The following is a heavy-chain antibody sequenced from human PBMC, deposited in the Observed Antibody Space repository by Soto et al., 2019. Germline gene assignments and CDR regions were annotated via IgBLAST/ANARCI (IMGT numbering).Heavy chain of an antibody. D-gene: IGHD4-17*01. CDR3: AKDSAYGDYYYYYGMDV. Sequence: EVQLLESGGGLVQPGGSLTLSCTASGIIFSTFAMSWVRQAPGKGLEWVSGITGSGGSTNYADSVKGRFTISRDNSKNTLYLQMNSLRAEDTAVYYCAKDSAYGDYYYYYGMDVWGQGTTVTVSS. V-gene: IGHV3-23*01. J-gene: IGHJ6*02. CDR1: GIIFSTFA. CDR2: ITGSGGST.